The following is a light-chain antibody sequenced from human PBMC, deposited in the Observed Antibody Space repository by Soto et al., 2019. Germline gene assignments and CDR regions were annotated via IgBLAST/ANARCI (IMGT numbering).Light chain of an antibody. CDR3: QQYKSWPLT. CDR2: DIS. J-gene: IGKJ4*01. CDR1: QSVSSN. Sequence: ETVMTQSPATLSVSPGERATLSCRASQSVSSNLAWYQQKPGQPPRLLIYDISTRATGIPTRFSGSGSGTEFTLTISSLQSEDFAVYYCQQYKSWPLTFGGGTKVDIK. V-gene: IGKV3D-15*01.